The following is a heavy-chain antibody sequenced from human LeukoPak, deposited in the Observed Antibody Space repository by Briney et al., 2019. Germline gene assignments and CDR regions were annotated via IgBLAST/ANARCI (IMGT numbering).Heavy chain of an antibody. J-gene: IGHJ4*02. D-gene: IGHD2-21*02. V-gene: IGHV3-23*01. CDR1: GFTFSSYG. CDR3: AKARGYCGGDCSIGY. CDR2: ISGSSFNT. Sequence: GGSLRLSCAASGFTFSSYGMSWVRQAPGKGLEWVSGISGSSFNTYDADSVKGRFTISRDNSKNTLYLQMNSLRAEDTAVYYCAKARGYCGGDCSIGYWGQGTLVTVSS.